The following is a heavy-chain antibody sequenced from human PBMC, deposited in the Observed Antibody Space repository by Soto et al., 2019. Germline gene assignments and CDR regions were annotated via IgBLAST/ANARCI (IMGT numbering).Heavy chain of an antibody. Sequence: EVQLVESGGGLVKPGGSLRLSCAASGFTFSSYSMNWVRQAPGKGLEWVSSISSSSSYIYYADSVKGRFTISRDNAKNSLYLQMNSLRAEDTAVYYCAREHFDWTELFYYYGMDVWGQGTTVTVSS. CDR2: ISSSSSYI. J-gene: IGHJ6*02. V-gene: IGHV3-21*01. D-gene: IGHD3-9*01. CDR3: AREHFDWTELFYYYGMDV. CDR1: GFTFSSYS.